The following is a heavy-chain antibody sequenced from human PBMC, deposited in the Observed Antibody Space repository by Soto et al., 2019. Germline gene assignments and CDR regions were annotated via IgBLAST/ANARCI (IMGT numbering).Heavy chain of an antibody. J-gene: IGHJ5*02. Sequence: QVQLQESGPGLVQPSETLSLTCTVSGGSITGYYWSWIRQPPGKGPEWIGNIHYSGSTNYNPSLKSRVTISVDTSMNQFSLRLSSVTAAETAVYYCARHSYYSNPLRFDPWGQGTLVTVSS. CDR2: IHYSGST. CDR3: ARHSYYSNPLRFDP. V-gene: IGHV4-59*08. CDR1: GGSITGYY. D-gene: IGHD4-4*01.